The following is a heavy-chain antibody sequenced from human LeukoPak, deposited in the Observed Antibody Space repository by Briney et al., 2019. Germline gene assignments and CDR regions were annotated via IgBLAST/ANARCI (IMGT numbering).Heavy chain of an antibody. J-gene: IGHJ4*02. CDR3: ARCSPGDSSNFYAVLQY. CDR1: GYTFTSYY. D-gene: IGHD3-22*01. V-gene: IGHV1-46*01. CDR2: INPSTGST. Sequence: ASVKVSCKASGYTFTSYYMHWVRQAPGQGLEWMGVINPSTGSTIYAQNFQGRVTMTRDMSTSTVYMELSSLRSEDTAVYYCARCSPGDSSNFYAVLQYWGQGTQVTVST.